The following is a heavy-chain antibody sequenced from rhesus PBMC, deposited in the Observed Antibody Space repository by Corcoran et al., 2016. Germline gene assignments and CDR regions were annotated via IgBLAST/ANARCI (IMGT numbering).Heavy chain of an antibody. J-gene: IGHJ4*01. CDR1: GGSISSRNW. CDR3: ARLPYGNYYFDY. CDR2: IGGSSGST. D-gene: IGHD4-35*01. Sequence: QVQLQESGPGLVKPSETLSLTFAVSGGSISSRNWWSWIRPPHGKGLEWIGNIGGSSGSTYYNPSLKSRVTISKDTSKNQFALKLSSVTAADTAVYYCARLPYGNYYFDYWGQGVLVTVSS. V-gene: IGHV4-65*02.